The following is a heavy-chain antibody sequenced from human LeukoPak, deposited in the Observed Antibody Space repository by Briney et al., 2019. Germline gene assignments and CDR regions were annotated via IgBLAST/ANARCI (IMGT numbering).Heavy chain of an antibody. CDR2: IYYSGST. Sequence: PSQTLSLTCAVSGGSISSGGYSWSWIRQPPGTGLEWIGSIYYSGSTYYNPSLKGRVTISVDTSKNQFSLKLSSVTAADTAVYYCARETVKYCSGGSCPSLDYWGQGTLVTVSS. D-gene: IGHD2-15*01. J-gene: IGHJ4*02. V-gene: IGHV4-30-2*03. CDR1: GGSISSGGYS. CDR3: ARETVKYCSGGSCPSLDY.